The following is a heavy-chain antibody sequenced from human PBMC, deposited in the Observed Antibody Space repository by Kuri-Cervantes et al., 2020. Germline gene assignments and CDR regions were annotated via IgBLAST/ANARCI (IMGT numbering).Heavy chain of an antibody. CDR3: ARGRGSSLVRYGMDV. CDR2: ISYDGSNK. CDR1: GFTFSSYA. Sequence: SLSLTCAASGFTFSSYAMHWVRQAPGKGLEWVAVISYDGSNKYYADSVKGRFTISRDNSKNTLYLQMNSLRAEDTAVYYCARGRGSSLVRYGMDVWGQGTTVTVSS. J-gene: IGHJ6*02. D-gene: IGHD6-6*01. V-gene: IGHV3-30*14.